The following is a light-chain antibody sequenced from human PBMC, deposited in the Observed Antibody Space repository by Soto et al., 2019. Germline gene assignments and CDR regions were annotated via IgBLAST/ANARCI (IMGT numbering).Light chain of an antibody. Sequence: EIVLTQSPGTLSLSPGERGTLSCRASQSVSSNYLAWYQQKPGQAPRLLIYSAFSGATGIPDRFSGSGSGTDFPLTISRLEPEDFAVYYFQYYGSSPWTFGQGTKVEIK. V-gene: IGKV3-20*01. J-gene: IGKJ1*01. CDR1: QSVSSNY. CDR3: QYYGSSPWT. CDR2: SAF.